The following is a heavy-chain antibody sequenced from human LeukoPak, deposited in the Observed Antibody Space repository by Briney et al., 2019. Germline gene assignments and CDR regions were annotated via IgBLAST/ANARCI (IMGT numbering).Heavy chain of an antibody. Sequence: GASVKVSCKASGYSFTSHYIHWVRQAPGQGLEWMGMIYPRDGSTSYAQKFQGRVTVTRDTSTSTVHMELSGLRSEDTVVYYCARDQEAFDYWGQGTLVTVSS. CDR1: GYSFTSHY. CDR3: ARDQEAFDY. J-gene: IGHJ4*02. CDR2: IYPRDGST. V-gene: IGHV1-46*01.